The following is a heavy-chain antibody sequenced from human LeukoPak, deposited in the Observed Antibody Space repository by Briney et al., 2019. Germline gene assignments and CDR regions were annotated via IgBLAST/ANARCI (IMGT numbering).Heavy chain of an antibody. Sequence: PGGSLRLSCAASGFTFSSYSMNWVRQAPGKGLEWVSYISSSSSTIYYADSVKGRFTISRDNAKNSLYLQMNSLRAEDTAVYYCARDRITMIVVYWYFDLWGRGTLVTVSS. CDR1: GFTFSSYS. D-gene: IGHD3-22*01. CDR2: ISSSSSTI. CDR3: ARDRITMIVVYWYFDL. V-gene: IGHV3-48*04. J-gene: IGHJ2*01.